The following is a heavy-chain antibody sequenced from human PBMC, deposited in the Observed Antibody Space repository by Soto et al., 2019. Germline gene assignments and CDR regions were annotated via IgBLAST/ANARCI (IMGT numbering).Heavy chain of an antibody. V-gene: IGHV3-30-3*01. D-gene: IGHD5-12*01. Sequence: QVQLVESGGGVVQPGTSLRLSCAASGFTFRNYAMHWVRQSPAKGLEWLAVISFDGANIFYADAAKGRFTISRDNSKDTLYLQLDSLRPEDTGVYFCARDPYGGYIFDSWGQGTQVTLSS. J-gene: IGHJ4*02. CDR2: ISFDGANI. CDR1: GFTFRNYA. CDR3: ARDPYGGYIFDS.